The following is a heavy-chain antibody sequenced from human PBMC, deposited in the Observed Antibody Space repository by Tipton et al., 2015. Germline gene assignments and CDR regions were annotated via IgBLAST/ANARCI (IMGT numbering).Heavy chain of an antibody. CDR2: IQYSGST. CDR3: ARARGRHCGLFDS. V-gene: IGHV4-59*01. CDR1: SDSISKYY. D-gene: IGHD5-12*01. J-gene: IGHJ4*02. Sequence: TLSLTCSVSSDSISKYYWSWIRQPPGKELEWIGYIQYSGSTNYNPSLKSRLTISVDTSKTQFSLKMSSVTASDTAVYYCARARGRHCGLFDSWGQGTLVIVSS.